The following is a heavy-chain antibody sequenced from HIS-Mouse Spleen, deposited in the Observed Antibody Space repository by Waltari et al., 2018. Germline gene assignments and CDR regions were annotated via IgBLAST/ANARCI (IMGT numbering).Heavy chain of an antibody. CDR3: AKGKYYFDY. Sequence: QVQLVESGGGVVQPGRSLRLSCAASGFTFSSYGMHWVRQAPGKGVGWVAVISYDGSNKYYADSVKGRFTISRDNSKNTLYLQMNSLRAEDTAVYYCAKGKYYFDYWGQGTLVTVSS. CDR2: ISYDGSNK. J-gene: IGHJ4*02. CDR1: GFTFSSYG. V-gene: IGHV3-30*18.